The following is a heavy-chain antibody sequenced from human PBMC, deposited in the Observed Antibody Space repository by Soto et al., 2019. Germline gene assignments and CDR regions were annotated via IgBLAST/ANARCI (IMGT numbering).Heavy chain of an antibody. CDR3: AHPRGYGVFDAYDI. CDR1: GFTVISNY. J-gene: IGHJ3*02. Sequence: PGGSLRLSCAASGFTVISNYMSWVRQAPGKGLEWVSALTPSGGETYYADSVKGRFTISRDNSMNALYLQMTSLRIEDTAVYYCAHPRGYGVFDAYDIWGQGTMVTVSS. CDR2: LTPSGGET. V-gene: IGHV3-23*01. D-gene: IGHD4-17*01.